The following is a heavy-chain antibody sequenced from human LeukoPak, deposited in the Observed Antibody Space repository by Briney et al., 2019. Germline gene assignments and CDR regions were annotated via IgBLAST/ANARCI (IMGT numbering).Heavy chain of an antibody. CDR3: ARWGISAAHDAFDM. D-gene: IGHD6-13*01. CDR2: IWSHGNEK. J-gene: IGHJ3*02. CDR1: GFTFSFYG. V-gene: IGHV3-33*01. Sequence: GGSLSLSCAASGFTFSFYGMHWVRQAPGRGLKWVAVIWSHGNEKYYADSVEGRFTVSRDNSKNTLYLQMNSLRDEDTAVYYCARWGISAAHDAFDMWGQGTMVTVSS.